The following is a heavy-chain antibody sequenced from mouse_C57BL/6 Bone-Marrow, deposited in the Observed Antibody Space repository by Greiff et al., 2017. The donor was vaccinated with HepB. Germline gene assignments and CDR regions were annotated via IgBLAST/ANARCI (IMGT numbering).Heavy chain of an antibody. D-gene: IGHD2-3*01. CDR3: ARAPYDGYYFDY. CDR1: GFTFSDYY. Sequence: EVKLMESEGGLVQPGSSMKLSCTASGFTFSDYYMAWVRQVPEKGLEWVANINYDGSSTYYLDSLKSRFIISRDNAKNSLYLQMSSLKSEDTATYYCARAPYDGYYFDYWGQGATLTVSS. V-gene: IGHV5-16*01. J-gene: IGHJ2*01. CDR2: INYDGSST.